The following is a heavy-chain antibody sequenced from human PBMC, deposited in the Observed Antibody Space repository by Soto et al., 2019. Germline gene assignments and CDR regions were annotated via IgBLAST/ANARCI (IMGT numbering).Heavy chain of an antibody. CDR3: AAPKYSSSYSALDI. V-gene: IGHV1-58*01. D-gene: IGHD6-6*01. Sequence: SVKVSCKASGFTFTSSAVQCVRQARGQRLEWIGWIVVGSGNTNYAQKFQERVTITRDMSTSTAYMELSSLRSEDTAVYYCAAPKYSSSYSALDIWGQGTMVTVSS. CDR1: GFTFTSSA. CDR2: IVVGSGNT. J-gene: IGHJ3*02.